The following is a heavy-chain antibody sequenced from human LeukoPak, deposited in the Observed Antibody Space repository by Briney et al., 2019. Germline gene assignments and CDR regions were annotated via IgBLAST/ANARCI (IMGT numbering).Heavy chain of an antibody. CDR3: ARAREGAAAAPRMNWFDP. D-gene: IGHD6-25*01. V-gene: IGHV4-61*02. CDR1: GGSISSGSYY. CDR2: IYTSGST. Sequence: NPSQTLSLTCTVSGGSISSGSYYWSWIRQPAGKGLEWIGRIYTSGSTNYNPSLKSRVTISVDTSKNQFSLKLSSVTAADTAVYYCARAREGAAAAPRMNWFDPWGQGTLVTVSS. J-gene: IGHJ5*02.